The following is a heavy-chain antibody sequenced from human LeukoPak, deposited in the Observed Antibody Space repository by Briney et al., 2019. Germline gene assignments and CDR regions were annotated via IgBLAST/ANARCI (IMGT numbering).Heavy chain of an antibody. D-gene: IGHD1-1*01. CDR3: ARAFLGTTGRGPSDY. CDR2: ISYDGSNK. Sequence: PGRSLRLSCVASGFTFSSYGMHWVRQAPGKGLEWVAVISYDGSNKYYADSVKGRFTISRDNSKNTLYLQMNSLRAEDTAVYYCARAFLGTTGRGPSDYWGQGTLVTVSS. J-gene: IGHJ4*02. V-gene: IGHV3-30*19. CDR1: GFTFSSYG.